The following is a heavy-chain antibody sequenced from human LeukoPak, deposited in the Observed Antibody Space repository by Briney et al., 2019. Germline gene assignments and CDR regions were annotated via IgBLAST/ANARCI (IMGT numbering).Heavy chain of an antibody. V-gene: IGHV3-21*01. CDR2: ISSSSSYI. CDR1: GFTFSSYS. CDR3: AREVDTGMVYYYYYYMDV. D-gene: IGHD5-18*01. J-gene: IGHJ6*03. Sequence: GGSLRLSCAASGFTFSSYSMNWVRQAPGKGLEWVSSISSSSSYIYYADSVKGRFTISRDNAKNSLYLQMNRLRAEDTAVYYCAREVDTGMVYYYYYYMDVWGKGTTVTISS.